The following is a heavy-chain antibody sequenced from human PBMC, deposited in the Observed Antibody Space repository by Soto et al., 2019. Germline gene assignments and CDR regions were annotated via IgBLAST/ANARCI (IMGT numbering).Heavy chain of an antibody. CDR3: AKDDTYSSVKTYYYFGMDV. CDR2: ISYDGSDK. CDR1: GFTFSTYG. V-gene: IGHV3-30*18. J-gene: IGHJ6*02. Sequence: QVHLVASGGGVVQPGRSLRLSCAASGFTFSTYGMHWVRQAPGKGLEWVALISYDGSDKYYADSVKGRFTISRDNSKNTLYLQMNSLRPEDTAVYSCAKDDTYSSVKTYYYFGMDVWGQGTTVTVSS. D-gene: IGHD2-15*01.